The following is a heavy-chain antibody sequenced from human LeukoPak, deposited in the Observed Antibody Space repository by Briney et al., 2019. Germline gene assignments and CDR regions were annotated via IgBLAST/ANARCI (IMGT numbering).Heavy chain of an antibody. Sequence: SVKVSCKAAGGTFSSYAISWVRQAPGQGLEWMGRIIPIFGTANYAQKFQGRVTITTDESTSTAYMELSSLRSEDTAVYYCARTPAFPDYYDSSGYWGQGTLVTVSS. CDR3: ARTPAFPDYYDSSGY. D-gene: IGHD3-22*01. J-gene: IGHJ4*02. CDR1: GGTFSSYA. V-gene: IGHV1-69*05. CDR2: IIPIFGTA.